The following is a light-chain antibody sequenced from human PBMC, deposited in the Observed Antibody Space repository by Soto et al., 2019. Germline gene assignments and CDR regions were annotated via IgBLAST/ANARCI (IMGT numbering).Light chain of an antibody. J-gene: IGLJ3*02. CDR2: EN. V-gene: IGLV1-44*01. Sequence: QSVLTQPPSASGTPGQRVTISCSGSSSNIGRNTVNWYQQLPGTAPKLLISENQRPSGVPDRFSGSKSGTSASLAINGLQSEDEADYYCAAWDVSLNGWLFGGGTKLTVL. CDR1: SSNIGRNT. CDR3: AAWDVSLNGWL.